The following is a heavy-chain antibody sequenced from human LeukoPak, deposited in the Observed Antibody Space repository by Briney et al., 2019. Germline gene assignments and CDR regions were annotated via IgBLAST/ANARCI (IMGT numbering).Heavy chain of an antibody. CDR3: ARWDYDSSGYALYYFDY. D-gene: IGHD3-22*01. CDR1: GYIFTSHT. CDR2: INTYTGNP. V-gene: IGHV7-4-1*02. Sequence: ASVKVSCKASGYIFTSHTINWVRQATGQGLEWMGWINTYTGNPTYAQRFTGRFVFSLVTSVSTAYLQISSLKAEDTAVYYCARWDYDSSGYALYYFDYWGQGTLVTVSS. J-gene: IGHJ4*02.